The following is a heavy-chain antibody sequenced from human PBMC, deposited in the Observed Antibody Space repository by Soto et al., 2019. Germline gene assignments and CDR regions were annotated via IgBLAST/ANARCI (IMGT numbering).Heavy chain of an antibody. CDR1: GFAFGSYW. CDR2: IKGDSSEK. J-gene: IGHJ4*01. D-gene: IGHD3-10*01. V-gene: IGHV3-7*01. Sequence: PGGSLRLSCAASGFAFGSYWMSWVRQAPGKGLEWLGTIKGDSSEKKYVASVRGRLTMSIDNAQNSLYLQMDSLRAEDTALYFCARDAGYGSGGSENHYADYWGHGTLVTVSS. CDR3: ARDAGYGSGGSENHYADY.